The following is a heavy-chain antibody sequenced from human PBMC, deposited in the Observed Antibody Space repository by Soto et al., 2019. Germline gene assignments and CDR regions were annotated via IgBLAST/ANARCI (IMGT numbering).Heavy chain of an antibody. D-gene: IGHD6-13*01. J-gene: IGHJ6*02. V-gene: IGHV4-39*01. Sequence: SETLSLTCTVSGGSISSSSYYWGWIRQPPGKGLEWIGSIYYSGSTYYNPSLKSRVTISVDTSKNQFSLKLSSVTAADTAVYYCASGAAAGSSYYYGMDVWGQGTTVTVSS. CDR2: IYYSGST. CDR1: GGSISSSSYY. CDR3: ASGAAAGSSYYYGMDV.